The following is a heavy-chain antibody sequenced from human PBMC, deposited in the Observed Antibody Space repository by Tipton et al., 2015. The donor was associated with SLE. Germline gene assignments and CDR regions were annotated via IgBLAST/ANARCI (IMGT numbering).Heavy chain of an antibody. CDR1: GFTFSSYS. CDR3: ARGWLRFAFDY. V-gene: IGHV3-48*01. CDR2: ISSSSSTI. D-gene: IGHD3-22*01. J-gene: IGHJ4*02. Sequence: SLRLSCAASGFTFSSYSMNWVRQAPGKGLEWVSYISSSSSTIYYADSVKGRFTISRDNAKNSLYLQMNSLRAEDTAVYHCARGWLRFAFDYWGQGTLVTVSS.